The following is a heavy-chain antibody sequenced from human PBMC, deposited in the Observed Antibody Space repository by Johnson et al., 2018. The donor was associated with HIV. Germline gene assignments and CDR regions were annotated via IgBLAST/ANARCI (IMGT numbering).Heavy chain of an antibody. V-gene: IGHV3-7*01. J-gene: IGHJ3*01. Sequence: EVQLVESGGGLVQPGGSLRLSCAASGFTFNNYWMSWVRQAPGKGLDWVATIKGAGSGQDYVDSVEGRFTISRDYAKNSLYVQMNSLRAEDTAVYYCARLRWGSGDPLHDAFDVWGQGTMVTVSS. CDR1: GFTFNNYW. CDR2: IKGAGSGQ. D-gene: IGHD2-21*01. CDR3: ARLRWGSGDPLHDAFDV.